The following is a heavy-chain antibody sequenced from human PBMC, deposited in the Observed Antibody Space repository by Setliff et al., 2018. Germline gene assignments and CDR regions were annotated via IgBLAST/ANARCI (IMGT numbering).Heavy chain of an antibody. V-gene: IGHV4-59*11. Sequence: SETLSLTCTVSGGSISSHYWSWIRQPPGKGLEWIGSIYYSGSTNYNPSLKSRVTISVDTSKNQFSLKLSSVTAADTAVYYCARGRLHYYDSSGYSYWGQGTLVTVSS. CDR3: ARGRLHYYDSSGYSY. J-gene: IGHJ4*02. CDR2: IYYSGST. CDR1: GGSISSHY. D-gene: IGHD3-22*01.